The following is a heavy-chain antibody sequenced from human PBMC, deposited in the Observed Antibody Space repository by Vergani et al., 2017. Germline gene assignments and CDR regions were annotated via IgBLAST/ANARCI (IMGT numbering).Heavy chain of an antibody. CDR3: TTDPRYCGDGSCYWLRDHHYYGMDV. J-gene: IGHJ6*02. Sequence: EVQLVESGGGIVKPGGSLRLSCVASGFSFRNAWMNWVRRTPGKGLEWVGRIKSTFDRGTTDYAAAVKGSFTISRDDSKKTLFLQMNGLKTEDIGVYYCTTDPRYCGDGSCYWLRDHHYYGMDVWGQGTTVTVSS. CDR1: GFSFRNAW. V-gene: IGHV3-15*07. D-gene: IGHD2-21*01. CDR2: IKSTFDRGTT.